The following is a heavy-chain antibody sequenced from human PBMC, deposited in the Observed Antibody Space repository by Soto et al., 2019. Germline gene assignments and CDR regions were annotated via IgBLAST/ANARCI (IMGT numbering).Heavy chain of an antibody. V-gene: IGHV3-23*01. J-gene: IGHJ4*02. D-gene: IGHD3-10*01. CDR2: ISPNGQGI. CDR3: AKDRHYPRDYFHY. Sequence: EVKLLESGGGLVQPGGSLRLSCGVSGFTVTSNGVSWVRQAPGKGLEWVSAISPNGQGIWYADSVQGRFTISRDISRNTVFLQMDSLRAEDTAVYYCAKDRHYPRDYFHYWGQVTLVTVSS. CDR1: GFTVTSNG.